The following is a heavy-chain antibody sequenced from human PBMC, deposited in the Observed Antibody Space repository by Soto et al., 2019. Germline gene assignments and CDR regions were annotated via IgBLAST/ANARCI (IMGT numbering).Heavy chain of an antibody. CDR2: IHHSGST. CDR1: GASISSSDW. Sequence: QVQLHESGPGLVKPSGTLSLTCAVSGASISSSDWWTWVRQPPGRGLEWIAEIHHSGSTNHNPSLTSRVTISVDKSKNQFSLRLSSVTAADTAVYYCARGLVVAPDALALDYWGQGTLVTVSS. J-gene: IGHJ4*02. CDR3: ARGLVVAPDALALDY. D-gene: IGHD2-2*01. V-gene: IGHV4-4*02.